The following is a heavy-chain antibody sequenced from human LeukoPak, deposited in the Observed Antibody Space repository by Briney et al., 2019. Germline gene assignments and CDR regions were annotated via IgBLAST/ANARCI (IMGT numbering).Heavy chain of an antibody. CDR2: FNHSGST. Sequence: SETLSLTCAVYGGSFSAYYWSWIRQPPGKGLEWIGAFNHSGSTNYNPSLKSRVTISVDTSKNQFSLKLSSVTAADTAVYYCARPRVRGIIIRGFDYWGQGTLVTVSS. CDR1: GGSFSAYY. D-gene: IGHD3-10*01. J-gene: IGHJ4*02. V-gene: IGHV4-34*01. CDR3: ARPRVRGIIIRGFDY.